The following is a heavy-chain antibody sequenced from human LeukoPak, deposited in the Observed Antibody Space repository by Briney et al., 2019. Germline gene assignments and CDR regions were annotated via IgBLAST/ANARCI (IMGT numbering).Heavy chain of an antibody. CDR1: GFTFSSYG. Sequence: GGSLRLSCAASGFTFSSYGMHWVRQAPGKGLEWVAVIPYDGSNKYYADSVKGRFTISRDNSKNTLYLQMNSLRAEDTAVYYCAKGHSSGFSAFDIWGQGTMVTVSS. CDR3: AKGHSSGFSAFDI. D-gene: IGHD3-22*01. J-gene: IGHJ3*02. V-gene: IGHV3-30*18. CDR2: IPYDGSNK.